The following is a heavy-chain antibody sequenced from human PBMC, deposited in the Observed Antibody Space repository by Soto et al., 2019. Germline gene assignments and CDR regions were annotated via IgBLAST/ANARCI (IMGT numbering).Heavy chain of an antibody. CDR1: GGSVSSGSYS. V-gene: IGHV4-61*01. D-gene: IGHD6-13*01. CDR3: ARVQYSSSWDFDY. Sequence: PSETLSLTCTVSGGSVSSGSYSWSWIRQPPGKGLEWIGYIFYSGSTHYNPSLQSRVTISIDTSKNQFSLKLTSVTAADSAVYYCARVQYSSSWDFDYWGQGTRVTVSS. J-gene: IGHJ4*02. CDR2: IFYSGST.